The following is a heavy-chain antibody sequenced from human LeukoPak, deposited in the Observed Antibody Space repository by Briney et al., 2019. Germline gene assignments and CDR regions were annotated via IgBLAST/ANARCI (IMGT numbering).Heavy chain of an antibody. D-gene: IGHD4-17*01. Sequence: SGPTLVKPTQTLTLTCTFSGFSLSTTGVGVGWIRQPPGKALEWLALIYWNDDKRYSPSLKSRLTITKDTSKNQVVLTMTNMDPVDTATYYCAHSGTVTTPHDAFDMWGQGTMGTVSS. CDR2: IYWNDDK. J-gene: IGHJ3*02. CDR1: GFSLSTTGVG. V-gene: IGHV2-5*01. CDR3: AHSGTVTTPHDAFDM.